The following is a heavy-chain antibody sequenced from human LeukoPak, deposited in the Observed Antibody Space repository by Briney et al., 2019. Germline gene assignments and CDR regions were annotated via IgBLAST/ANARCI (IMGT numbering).Heavy chain of an antibody. Sequence: ASVKVSCKASGYTFTSYYIHWVRQAPGQGLEWMGWISAYNGNTNYAQKLQGRVTMTTDTSTSTAYMELRSLRSDDTAVYYCARDLRGTGYSSSWYVADYWGQGTLVTVSS. CDR1: GYTFTSYY. D-gene: IGHD6-13*01. CDR3: ARDLRGTGYSSSWYVADY. CDR2: ISAYNGNT. J-gene: IGHJ4*02. V-gene: IGHV1-18*04.